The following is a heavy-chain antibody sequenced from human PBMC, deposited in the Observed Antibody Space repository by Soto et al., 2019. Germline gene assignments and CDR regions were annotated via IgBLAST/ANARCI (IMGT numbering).Heavy chain of an antibody. CDR3: ARDTTPTYGDYVPPIDY. D-gene: IGHD4-17*01. V-gene: IGHV1-18*01. Sequence: QVQLVQSGAEVKKPGASVKVSCKASGYTFTSYGISWVRQAPGQGLEWMGWISAYNGNTNYAQKLQGRVTMTTDTPTSTAYMELRSLRSDDTAVYYCARDTTPTYGDYVPPIDYWGQGTLVTVSS. CDR2: ISAYNGNT. CDR1: GYTFTSYG. J-gene: IGHJ4*02.